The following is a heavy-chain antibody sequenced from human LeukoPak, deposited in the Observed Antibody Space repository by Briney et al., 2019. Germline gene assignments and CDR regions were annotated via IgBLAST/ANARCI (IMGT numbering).Heavy chain of an antibody. D-gene: IGHD5-18*01. V-gene: IGHV4-39*01. Sequence: PSQTLSLTCTVSGVSISSDDYSWGWIRQPPGKGLEWIGSIYYSGSTYYNPSLKSRVTISVDTSKNQFSLKLSSVTAADTAVYYCARCGYSYVPGGMDVWGQGTTVTVSS. CDR2: IYYSGST. CDR3: ARCGYSYVPGGMDV. J-gene: IGHJ6*02. CDR1: GVSISSDDYS.